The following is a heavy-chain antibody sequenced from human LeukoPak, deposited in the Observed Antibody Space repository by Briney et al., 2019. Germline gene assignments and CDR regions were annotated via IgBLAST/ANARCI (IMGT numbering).Heavy chain of an antibody. D-gene: IGHD1-26*01. CDR2: IKTNSDGGTA. J-gene: IGHJ4*02. CDR3: TTYTVGATTSHFDY. Sequence: GGSLRLSCVASGFRFTYTWMNWVRQAPGKGLEWVGRIKTNSDGGTADYAAPVRGRFTISRDDSKNTVYLQLSSLETEDTGMYYCTTYTVGATTSHFDYWGQGALVTVSS. V-gene: IGHV3-15*01. CDR1: GFRFTYTW.